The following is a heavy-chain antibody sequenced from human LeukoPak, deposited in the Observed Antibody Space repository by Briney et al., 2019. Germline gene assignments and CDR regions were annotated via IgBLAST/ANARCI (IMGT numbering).Heavy chain of an antibody. D-gene: IGHD6-19*01. V-gene: IGHV3-23*01. Sequence: GGSLRLSCAASGFSFSSQAMGWVRQAPGKGLEWVSVISDSGSITYYADSVKGRFTISRDNSKNTLFLQMSCLRAEDTAVYYCAKDARRTNGWYFFDYWGRGTLVTVSS. CDR2: ISDSGSIT. CDR1: GFSFSSQA. J-gene: IGHJ4*02. CDR3: AKDARRTNGWYFFDY.